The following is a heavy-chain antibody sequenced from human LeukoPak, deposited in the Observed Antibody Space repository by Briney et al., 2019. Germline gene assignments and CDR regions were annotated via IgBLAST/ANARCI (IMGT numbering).Heavy chain of an antibody. CDR2: ISGSGGST. CDR1: GFTFSSYS. V-gene: IGHV3-23*01. CDR3: AKAVYSYGYLISDQYYFDY. Sequence: GGSLRLSCAASGFTFSSYSMNWVRQAPGKGLEWVSAISGSGGSTYYADSVKGRFTISRDNSKNTLYLQMNSLRAEDTAVYYCAKAVYSYGYLISDQYYFDYWGQGTLVTVSS. D-gene: IGHD5-18*01. J-gene: IGHJ4*02.